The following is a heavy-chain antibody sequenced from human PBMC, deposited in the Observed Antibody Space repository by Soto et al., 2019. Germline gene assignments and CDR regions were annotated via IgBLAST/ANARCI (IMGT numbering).Heavy chain of an antibody. V-gene: IGHV4-61*01. CDR1: GGSVSSGSYY. D-gene: IGHD3-3*01. CDR3: ARDVYDFWSGYTRRYFDY. J-gene: IGHJ4*02. Sequence: SETLSLTCTVSGGSVSSGSYYWSWIRQPPGKGLEWIGYIYYSGSTNYNPSLKSRVTISVDTSKNQFSLKLSSVTAADTAVYYCARDVYDFWSGYTRRYFDYWGQGTLVTVSS. CDR2: IYYSGST.